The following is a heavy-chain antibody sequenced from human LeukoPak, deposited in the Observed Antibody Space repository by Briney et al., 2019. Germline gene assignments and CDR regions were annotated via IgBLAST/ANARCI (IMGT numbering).Heavy chain of an antibody. V-gene: IGHV3-23*01. CDR2: ISGSGGST. J-gene: IGHJ4*02. CDR3: AKGRWGLPYYFDY. D-gene: IGHD7-27*01. Sequence: GGSLRLFCAASEFTFSSYAMSWVRQAPGKGLEWVSAISGSGGSTYYADSVKGRFTISRDNSKNTLYLQMNSLRAEDTAVYYCAKGRWGLPYYFDYWGQGTLVTVSS. CDR1: EFTFSSYA.